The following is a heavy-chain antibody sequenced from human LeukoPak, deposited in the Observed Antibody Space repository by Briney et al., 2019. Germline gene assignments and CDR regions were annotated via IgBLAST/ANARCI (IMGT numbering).Heavy chain of an antibody. J-gene: IGHJ5*02. CDR3: ARLLPSAINGGQNWFDP. D-gene: IGHD2-2*01. CDR1: GGTFSSYA. Sequence: ASVKVSCKASGGTFSSYAISWVRQAPGQGLEWMGGIIPIFGTANYAQKFQGRVTITADESTSTAYMELSSLKASDTAMYYCARLLPSAINGGQNWFDPWGQGTLVTVSS. CDR2: IIPIFGTA. V-gene: IGHV1-69*13.